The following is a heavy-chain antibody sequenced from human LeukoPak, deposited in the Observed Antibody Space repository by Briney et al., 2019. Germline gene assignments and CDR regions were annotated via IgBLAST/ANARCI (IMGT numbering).Heavy chain of an antibody. V-gene: IGHV3-21*01. Sequence: PGGSLRLSCAASGFTFSSYNMNWVRQAPGKGLEWVSSISTSSNYRYYADSVKGRFTISRDNAKKLLYLQMNSLRAEDTAVYYCARRYDYVWDNRRYLFGSEDYWGQGTLVIVSS. CDR2: ISTSSNYR. J-gene: IGHJ4*02. CDR3: ARRYDYVWDNRRYLFGSEDY. D-gene: IGHD3-16*01. CDR1: GFTFSSYN.